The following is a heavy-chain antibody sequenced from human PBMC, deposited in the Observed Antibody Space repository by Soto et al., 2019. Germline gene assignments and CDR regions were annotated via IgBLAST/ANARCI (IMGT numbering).Heavy chain of an antibody. V-gene: IGHV5-51*01. CDR2: IYPGDSDT. D-gene: IGHD4-17*01. CDR1: GYSFTSYW. J-gene: IGHJ6*02. Sequence: GESLKISCKGSGYSFTSYWIGWVRQMPGKGLEWMGIIYPGDSDTRYSPSFQGQVTISADKSISTAYLQWSSLKASDTAMYYCARNDCPIHGDYCYYYYGMDVWGQGTTVTVSS. CDR3: ARNDCPIHGDYCYYYYGMDV.